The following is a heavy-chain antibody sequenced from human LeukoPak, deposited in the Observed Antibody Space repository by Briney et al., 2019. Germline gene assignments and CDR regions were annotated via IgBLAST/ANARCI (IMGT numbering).Heavy chain of an antibody. D-gene: IGHD5-12*01. Sequence: SETLSLTCAVSGGSISSGGYSWSWIRQPPGKGLEWIGYIYHSGSTNYNPSLKSRVTISVDTSKNQFSLKLSSVTAADTAVYYCARSKKQVDIVATILYSSGSREAFDIWGQGTMVTVSS. CDR2: IYHSGST. CDR1: GGSISSGGYS. J-gene: IGHJ3*02. V-gene: IGHV4-30-2*01. CDR3: ARSKKQVDIVATILYSSGSREAFDI.